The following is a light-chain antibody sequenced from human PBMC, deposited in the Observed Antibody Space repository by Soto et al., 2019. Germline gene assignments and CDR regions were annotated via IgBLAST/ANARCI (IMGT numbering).Light chain of an antibody. CDR1: RTINTY. CDR3: QQNYSDWS. J-gene: IGKJ4*01. CDR2: GAS. Sequence: DFPVTKSPSSLSASVGDTITITCRASRTINTYLNWFQQKPGAPPRLLIYGASTLHDGVPSRFSGSGSGADFTLTISGLQPDDFASYHCQQNYSDWSFGRGTKVDIK. V-gene: IGKV1-39*01.